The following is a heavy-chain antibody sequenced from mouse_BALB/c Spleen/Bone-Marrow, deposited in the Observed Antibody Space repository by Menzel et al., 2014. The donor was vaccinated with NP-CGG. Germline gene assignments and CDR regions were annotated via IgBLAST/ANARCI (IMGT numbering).Heavy chain of an antibody. CDR1: GYSFTGYY. CDR3: AEGGYGNVFDY. D-gene: IGHD2-1*01. CDR2: INPYNGAT. Sequence: VQPQQPGPELVKPGASVKISCKASGYSFTGYYMHWVKQSHVKSLEWIGRINPYNGATSYNQNFKDKASLTVDKSSSTAYMELHSLTSEDSAVYYCAEGGYGNVFDYWGQGTTLTVSS. J-gene: IGHJ2*01. V-gene: IGHV1-31*01.